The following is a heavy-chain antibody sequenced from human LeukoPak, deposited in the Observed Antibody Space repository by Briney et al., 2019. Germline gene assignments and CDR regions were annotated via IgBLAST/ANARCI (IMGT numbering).Heavy chain of an antibody. V-gene: IGHV3-48*01. J-gene: IGHJ4*02. CDR2: VSSDSTTI. CDR1: GFTFSSYS. CDR3: TRDGGWRDDY. D-gene: IGHD3-16*01. Sequence: GGSLRLSCAASGFTFSSYSMNWVRQAPGKGLEWVSYVSSDSTTIQYADSVKGRFTISRDYAKNSLNLQMNSLEAEDTALYYCTRDGGWRDDYWGEGTLVTVSS.